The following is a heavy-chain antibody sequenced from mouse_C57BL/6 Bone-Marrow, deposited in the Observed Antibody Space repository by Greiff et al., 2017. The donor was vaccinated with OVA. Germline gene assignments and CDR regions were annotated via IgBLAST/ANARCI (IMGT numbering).Heavy chain of an antibody. CDR3: TTAKGNYLYWYFDV. Sequence: EVQLQQSGAELVRPGASVKLSCTASGFNIKDYYMHWVKQRPEQGLEWIGRIDPEDGDTEYAPKFQGKATMTADTSSNTAYLQLSSLTSEDTAVYYCTTAKGNYLYWYFDVWGTGTTVTVSS. CDR1: GFNIKDYY. J-gene: IGHJ1*03. V-gene: IGHV14-1*01. D-gene: IGHD5-5*01. CDR2: IDPEDGDT.